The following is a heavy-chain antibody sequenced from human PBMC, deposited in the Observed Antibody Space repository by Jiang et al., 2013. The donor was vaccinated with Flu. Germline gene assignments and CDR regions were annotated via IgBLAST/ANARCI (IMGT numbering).Heavy chain of an antibody. D-gene: IGHD5-18*01. Sequence: ETLSLTCTVSGDSITSGSYYWGWIRQPPGKGLEWIGNIFYSGNTYYNPSLKSRVTISVDTSKNQFSLKLSSVTAADTAVYYCATWMQLWDAFDIWGQGTMVTVSS. CDR3: ATWMQLWDAFDI. CDR1: GDSITSGSYY. CDR2: IFYSGNT. J-gene: IGHJ3*02. V-gene: IGHV4-39*07.